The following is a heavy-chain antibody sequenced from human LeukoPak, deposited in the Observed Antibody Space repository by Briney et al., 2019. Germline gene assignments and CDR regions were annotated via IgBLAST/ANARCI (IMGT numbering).Heavy chain of an antibody. D-gene: IGHD1-14*01. Sequence: GGSLRLSCAASGFTFSSYAMSWVRQAPGRGPEWVSGISVSGGSTHYADSVKGRFTISRDNSKNTLYLQMNSLRAEDTAVYYCAKGSTIPREIDYWGQGTLVTVSS. V-gene: IGHV3-23*01. J-gene: IGHJ4*02. CDR2: ISVSGGST. CDR3: AKGSTIPREIDY. CDR1: GFTFSSYA.